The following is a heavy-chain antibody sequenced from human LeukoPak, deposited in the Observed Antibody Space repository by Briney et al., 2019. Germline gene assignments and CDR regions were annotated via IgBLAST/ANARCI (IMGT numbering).Heavy chain of an antibody. Sequence: SETLSLTCAVYGGSFSGYYWSWIRQPPGKGLEWIGEINHSGSTNYNPSLKSRVTISVDTSKNQFSLKLSSVTAADPAVYYCARGWGHYWGQGTLVTVSS. CDR2: INHSGST. V-gene: IGHV4-34*01. J-gene: IGHJ4*02. CDR3: ARGWGHY. D-gene: IGHD3-16*01. CDR1: GGSFSGYY.